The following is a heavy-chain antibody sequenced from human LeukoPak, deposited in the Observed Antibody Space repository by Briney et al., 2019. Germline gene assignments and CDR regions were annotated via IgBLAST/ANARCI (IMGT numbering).Heavy chain of an antibody. D-gene: IGHD2-15*01. CDR1: GGSISSSSYY. V-gene: IGHV4-39*07. Sequence: SETLSLTCTVSGGSISSSSYYWGWIRQPPGKGLEWIGSIYYSGSTYYNPSLKSRVTISVDTSKNQFSLKLSSVTAADTAVYYCARQVVVAATTPFDPWGQGTLVTVSS. CDR2: IYYSGST. J-gene: IGHJ5*02. CDR3: ARQVVVAATTPFDP.